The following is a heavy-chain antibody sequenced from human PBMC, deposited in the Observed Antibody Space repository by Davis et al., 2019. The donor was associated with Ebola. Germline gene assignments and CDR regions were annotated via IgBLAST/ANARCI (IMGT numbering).Heavy chain of an antibody. V-gene: IGHV4-4*07. CDR1: GGSISSYY. D-gene: IGHD3-9*01. Sequence: PSETLSLTCTVSGGSISSYYWSWIRQPAGKGLEWIGRIYTSGSTNYNPSLKSRVTMSVDTSKNQFSLKLSSVTAADTAVYYCARPQRGHILTGSAKYYFDYWGQGTLVTVSS. CDR3: ARPQRGHILTGSAKYYFDY. CDR2: IYTSGST. J-gene: IGHJ4*02.